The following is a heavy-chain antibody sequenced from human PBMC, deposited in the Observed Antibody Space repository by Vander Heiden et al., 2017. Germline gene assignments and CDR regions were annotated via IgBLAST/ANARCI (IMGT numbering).Heavy chain of an antibody. J-gene: IGHJ5*02. Sequence: EVQLVESGGVLLQPGRSLRLACAASGFRLDEHAMHWVRQAPGKGLEWVSGISGNSGSKCCADSVRCRFTISRDNAKTSLHLQMNTLRADDTALYYCAKDASSSFGRSWFDPWGQGTLVTVSS. V-gene: IGHV3-9*01. D-gene: IGHD6-13*01. CDR1: GFRLDEHA. CDR2: ISGNSGSK. CDR3: AKDASSSFGRSWFDP.